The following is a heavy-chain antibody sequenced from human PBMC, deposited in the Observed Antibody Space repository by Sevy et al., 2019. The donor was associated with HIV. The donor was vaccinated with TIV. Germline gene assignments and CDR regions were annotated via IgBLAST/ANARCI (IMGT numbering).Heavy chain of an antibody. V-gene: IGHV3-53*01. CDR3: VRERAGIDH. CDR2: IYVGRNT. J-gene: IGHJ4*02. Sequence: GGSLRLSCAASGFTVTFNSMSWVRQAPGMGLVWVSVIYVGRNTYYADSVKGRFTIFRDSFKDTVDLQMDSLRPEDSGVYYCVRERAGIDHWGQGTLVTVSS. D-gene: IGHD6-19*01. CDR1: GFTVTFNS.